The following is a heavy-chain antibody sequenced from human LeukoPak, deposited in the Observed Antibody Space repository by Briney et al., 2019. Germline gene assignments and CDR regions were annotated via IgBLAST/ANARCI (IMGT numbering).Heavy chain of an antibody. CDR2: IFFSGST. J-gene: IGHJ2*01. Sequence: PSETLSLTCTVSGASITSYYWSWIRQPPGKGLEWIGYIFFSGSTSYNPSLKSRVTISVDMSKNQFSLKLRSVTAADTAVYYCARVGLPDWYFDLWGRGTLVTVSS. V-gene: IGHV4-59*12. CDR3: ARVGLPDWYFDL. CDR1: GASITSYY. D-gene: IGHD2-21*02.